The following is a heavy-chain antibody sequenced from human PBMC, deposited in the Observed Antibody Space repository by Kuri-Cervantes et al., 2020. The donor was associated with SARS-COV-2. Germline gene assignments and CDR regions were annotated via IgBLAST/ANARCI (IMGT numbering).Heavy chain of an antibody. D-gene: IGHD6-19*01. J-gene: IGHJ4*02. CDR1: GFTFSSYA. V-gene: IGHV3-30*04. CDR3: ARDHSSGLRY. Sequence: GGSLRLSCAASGFTFSSYAMHWVRQAPGKGLEWVAVISYDGSNKYYADSVKGRFTISRDNSKNTLFLQMNSLRAEDTAVYYCARDHSSGLRYWGQGTLVNVSS. CDR2: ISYDGSNK.